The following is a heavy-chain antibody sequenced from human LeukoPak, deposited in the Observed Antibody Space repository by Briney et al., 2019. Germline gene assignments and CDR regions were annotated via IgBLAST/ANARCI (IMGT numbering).Heavy chain of an antibody. CDR2: IYYSGST. J-gene: IGHJ4*02. CDR3: ARGAGTKEMAFGH. Sequence: SETLSLTCTVSGGSISTYYWSWIRQPPGKGLEWIGYIYYSGSTNYNPSLKSRVTISVDTSKNHFSLKLTSVTAAGTAVYYCARGAGTKEMAFGHWGQGTLVTVSS. V-gene: IGHV4-59*01. CDR1: GGSISTYY. D-gene: IGHD5-24*01.